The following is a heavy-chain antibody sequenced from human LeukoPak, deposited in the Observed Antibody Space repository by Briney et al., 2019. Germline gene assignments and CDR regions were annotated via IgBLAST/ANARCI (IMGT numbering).Heavy chain of an antibody. Sequence: GGSLRLSCAASGFTFSSYGMHWVRQAPGKGLEWVSAISGSGGSTYYADSVKGRFTISRDNSKNTLYLQMNSLRAEDTAVYYCAKEDSSSHYYYYYYMDVWGKGTTVTVSS. CDR2: ISGSGGST. CDR3: AKEDSSSHYYYYYYMDV. J-gene: IGHJ6*03. CDR1: GFTFSSYG. D-gene: IGHD6-6*01. V-gene: IGHV3-23*01.